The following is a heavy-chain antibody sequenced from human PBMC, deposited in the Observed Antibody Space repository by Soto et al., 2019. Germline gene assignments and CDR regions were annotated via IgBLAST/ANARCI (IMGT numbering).Heavy chain of an antibody. Sequence: GASVKVSCKASGFTFTSSAVQWVRQARGQRLEWIGWIVVGSGNTNYAQKFQERVTITRDMSTSTAYMELSSLRSEDTAVYYCAAEVHSGYDSLYYYYGMDVWGQGTTVTVSS. CDR3: AAEVHSGYDSLYYYYGMDV. J-gene: IGHJ6*02. CDR2: IVVGSGNT. V-gene: IGHV1-58*01. CDR1: GFTFTSSA. D-gene: IGHD5-12*01.